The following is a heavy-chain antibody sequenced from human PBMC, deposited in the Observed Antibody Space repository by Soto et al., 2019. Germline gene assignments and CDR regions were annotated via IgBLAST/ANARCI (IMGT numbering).Heavy chain of an antibody. CDR1: GGSISSGGYY. CDR2: IYYSGST. CDR3: GRGEYYDSTLPTDY. V-gene: IGHV4-31*03. J-gene: IGHJ4*02. Sequence: QVQLQESGPGLVKPSQTLSLTCTVSGGSISSGGYYWSWIRQHPGKGLEWIGYIYYSGSTYYNPSLKSRVTISVDAPENHSGLNCGSGAPVTTALYYCGRGEYYDSTLPTDYWGQGTLVTVSS. D-gene: IGHD3-22*01.